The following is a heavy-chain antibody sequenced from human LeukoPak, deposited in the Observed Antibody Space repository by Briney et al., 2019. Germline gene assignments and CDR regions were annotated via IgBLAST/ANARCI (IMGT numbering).Heavy chain of an antibody. D-gene: IGHD3-22*01. CDR3: ARGSGYLETFDY. CDR1: GFTFSSYA. J-gene: IGHJ4*02. CDR2: ISGSGGST. V-gene: IGHV3-23*01. Sequence: GGSLRLSCAASGFTFSSYAMSWVRQAPGKGLEWVSAISGSGGSTYYADSVKGRFTISRDNSKNTLYLQMNSLRAEDTAVYYCARGSGYLETFDYWGQGTLATVSS.